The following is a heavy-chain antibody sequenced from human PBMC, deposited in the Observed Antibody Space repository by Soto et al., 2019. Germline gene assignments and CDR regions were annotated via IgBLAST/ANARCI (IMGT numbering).Heavy chain of an antibody. CDR2: IYWDDAK. D-gene: IGHD3-16*01. V-gene: IGHV2-5*02. Sequence: QITLKESGPTLVKPTQTLTLTCTFSGFSLSASGVGVGWIRQPPGKALEWLAIIYWDDAKHYSPSLKSSLTITKEPSKNQVVHTKTHMHRVDRATYYCAQKGGGDRILDYWGQGTLVTVSS. J-gene: IGHJ4*02. CDR3: AQKGGGDRILDY. CDR1: GFSLSASGVG.